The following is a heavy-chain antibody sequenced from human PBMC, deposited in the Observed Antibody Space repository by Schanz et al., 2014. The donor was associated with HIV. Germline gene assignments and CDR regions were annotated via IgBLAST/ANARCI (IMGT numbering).Heavy chain of an antibody. J-gene: IGHJ4*02. CDR3: ARDLTATVRGTFDY. CDR1: GFTFSDYY. D-gene: IGHD6-13*01. CDR2: ISSTSNYI. Sequence: EVQLVESGGGLVKPGGSLRLSCAASGFTFSDYYMSWIRQAPGKGLEWVSSISSTSNYIYYADSVKGRFTISSDSSKKTVYLEMDSLRADDTAVYYCARDLTATVRGTFDYWGQGTLVTVSS. V-gene: IGHV3-21*01.